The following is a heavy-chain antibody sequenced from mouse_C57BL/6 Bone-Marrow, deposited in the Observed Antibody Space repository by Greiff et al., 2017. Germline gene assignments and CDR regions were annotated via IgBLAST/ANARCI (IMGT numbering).Heavy chain of an antibody. J-gene: IGHJ1*03. Sequence: VQLKQSGAELAKLGAPVKRSARASGYTFISNGMNGVKQRLGQGRERIGYINPSRGYTKYNQKFKDKATLTADKSSSTAYMQLSSLTYEDSAVYYCARNFYWYFDVWGTGTTVTVSS. CDR3: ARNFYWYFDV. V-gene: IGHV1-7*01. CDR2: INPSRGYT. CDR1: GYTFISNG.